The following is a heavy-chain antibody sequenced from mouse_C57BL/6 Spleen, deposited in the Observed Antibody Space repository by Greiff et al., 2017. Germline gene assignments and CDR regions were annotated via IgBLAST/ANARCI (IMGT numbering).Heavy chain of an antibody. J-gene: IGHJ2*01. CDR3: ARGGNRGFDY. CDR1: GFTFSSYG. CDR2: ISSGGSYT. V-gene: IGHV5-6*02. D-gene: IGHD2-1*01. Sequence: EVMLVESGGDLVKPGGSLKLSCAASGFTFSSYGMSWVRQTPDKRLEWVATISSGGSYTYYPDSVKGRFTISRDNAKNTLYLQMSSLKSEDTAMYYCARGGNRGFDYWGQGTTLTVSS.